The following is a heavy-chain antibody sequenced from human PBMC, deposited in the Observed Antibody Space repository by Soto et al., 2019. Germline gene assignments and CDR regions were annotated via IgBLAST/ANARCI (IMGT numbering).Heavy chain of an antibody. CDR2: IYYSGST. CDR3: ARQSRKAGLKLDY. J-gene: IGHJ4*02. V-gene: IGHV4-39*01. CDR1: GGSISSSSYY. Sequence: SETLSLTCTVSGGSISSSSYYWGWIRQPPGKGLEWIGSIYYSGSTYYNPSLKSRVTISVDTSKNQFSLKLSSVTAADTAVYYCARQSRKAGLKLDYWGQGTLVTVSS. D-gene: IGHD6-13*01.